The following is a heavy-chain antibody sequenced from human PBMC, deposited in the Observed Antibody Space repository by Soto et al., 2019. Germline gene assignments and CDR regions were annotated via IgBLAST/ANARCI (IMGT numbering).Heavy chain of an antibody. D-gene: IGHD5-12*01. CDR1: GFTFSSYT. CDR2: ISSSSSYI. Sequence: EVQLMESGGGLVKPGGSLRLSCAASGFTFSSYTMIWVRQAPGKGLEWVSSISSSSSYIYYADSVKGRFTISRDNAKNSLYLQMNSPRAEDTAVYYCARFGYTTEAHWGQGTLVTVSP. V-gene: IGHV3-21*01. J-gene: IGHJ4*02. CDR3: ARFGYTTEAH.